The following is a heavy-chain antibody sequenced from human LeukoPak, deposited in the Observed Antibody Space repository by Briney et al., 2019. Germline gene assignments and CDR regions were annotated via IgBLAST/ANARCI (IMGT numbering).Heavy chain of an antibody. V-gene: IGHV4-39*07. CDR3: ARYDGDDNNFDY. CDR1: GGSISSSSYY. Sequence: SETLSLTCTVSGGSISSSSYYWGWIRQPPGKGLEWIGSIYYSGSTYYNPSLQSRVTISVDRSKDQFSLKLSSVTAADTAVYYCARYDGDDNNFDYWGLGTLVTVSS. D-gene: IGHD4-17*01. CDR2: IYYSGST. J-gene: IGHJ4*02.